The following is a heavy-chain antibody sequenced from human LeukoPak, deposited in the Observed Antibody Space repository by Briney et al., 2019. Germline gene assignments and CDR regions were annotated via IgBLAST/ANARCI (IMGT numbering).Heavy chain of an antibody. V-gene: IGHV3-30-3*01. CDR1: GFTFSSYA. CDR3: AKGRYYYDRIGYYRGYSFDY. CDR2: ISYDGSNK. Sequence: GGSLRLSCAASGFTFSSYAMHWVRQAPGKGLEWVAVISYDGSNKYYADSVKGRFTISRDNSKNTLYLQMNSLRAEDTAVYYCAKGRYYYDRIGYYRGYSFDYWGQRTLVTVSS. J-gene: IGHJ4*02. D-gene: IGHD3-22*01.